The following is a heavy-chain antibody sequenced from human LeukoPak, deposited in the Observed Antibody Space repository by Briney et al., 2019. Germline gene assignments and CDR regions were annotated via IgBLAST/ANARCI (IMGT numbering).Heavy chain of an antibody. CDR1: GFTFSSYA. Sequence: GGSLRPSCAASGFTFSSYAMSWVRQAPXXXLEWVANIKQDGSEKYYVDSVKGRFTISRDNAKNSLYLQMNSLRAEDTAVYYCARERSSSWTNWFDPWGQGTLVTVSS. D-gene: IGHD6-13*01. V-gene: IGHV3-7*01. CDR2: IKQDGSEK. J-gene: IGHJ5*02. CDR3: ARERSSSWTNWFDP.